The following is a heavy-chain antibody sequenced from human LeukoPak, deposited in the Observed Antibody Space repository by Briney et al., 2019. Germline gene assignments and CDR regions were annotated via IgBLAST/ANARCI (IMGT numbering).Heavy chain of an antibody. D-gene: IGHD1-14*01. CDR2: ISYDGSNK. V-gene: IGHV3-30*18. J-gene: IGHJ3*02. CDR1: GFTFSSYG. Sequence: GRSLRPSCAASGFTFSSYGMHWVRQAPGKGLEWVAVISYDGSNKYYADSVKGRFTISRDNSKNTLYLQMNSLRAEDTAVYYCAKGNRYAFDIWGQGTMVTVSS. CDR3: AKGNRYAFDI.